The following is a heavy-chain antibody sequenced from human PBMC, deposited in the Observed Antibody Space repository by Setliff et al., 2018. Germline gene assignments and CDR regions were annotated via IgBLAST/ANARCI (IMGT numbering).Heavy chain of an antibody. V-gene: IGHV4-61*02. CDR1: GGSFNSGSYY. J-gene: IGHJ5*02. D-gene: IGHD1-26*01. CDR3: ARDNTILGATDH. CDR2: LHTSGST. Sequence: PSETLSLTCAVSGGSFNSGSYYWSWIRQSTERGLEWLGRLHTSGSTTYNPALNSRVTISVDTSTNQFSLRLTSLTAADTAVYFCARDNTILGATDHWGQGTLVTVSS.